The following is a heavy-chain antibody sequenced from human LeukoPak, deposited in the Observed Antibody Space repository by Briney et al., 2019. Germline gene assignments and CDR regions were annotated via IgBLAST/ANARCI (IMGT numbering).Heavy chain of an antibody. CDR3: AKDLRAKRGYAILYYYYYGMDV. J-gene: IGHJ6*02. CDR2: ISYDGSNK. D-gene: IGHD5-12*01. V-gene: IGHV3-30*18. Sequence: GGSLRLSCAASGFTFSSYGMHWVRQAPGKGLEWVAVISYDGSNKYYADSVKGRFTISRDNSKNTLYLQMNSLRAEDTAVYYCAKDLRAKRGYAILYYYYYGMDVWGQGTTVTVSS. CDR1: GFTFSSYG.